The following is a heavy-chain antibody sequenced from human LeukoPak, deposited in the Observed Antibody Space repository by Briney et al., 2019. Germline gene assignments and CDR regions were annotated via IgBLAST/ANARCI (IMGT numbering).Heavy chain of an antibody. V-gene: IGHV2-70*11. J-gene: IGHJ6*02. CDR1: GFSLSTSCMC. Sequence: SGPALVKPTQTLTLTCTFSGFSLSTSCMCVSWIRQPPGKALEWLARIDWDDDRYYNTSLKTRLTISKDTSKNQVVLTITNMDPVHTATYYCARSSRDHYYNYGMDVWGQGTTVTVSS. D-gene: IGHD5-24*01. CDR3: ARSSRDHYYNYGMDV. CDR2: IDWDDDR.